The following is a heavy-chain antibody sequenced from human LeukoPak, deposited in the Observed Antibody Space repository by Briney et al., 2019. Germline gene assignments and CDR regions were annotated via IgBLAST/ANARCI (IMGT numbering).Heavy chain of an antibody. Sequence: SETLSLTCAVYGGSFSGYYWSWIRQPPGKGLEWIGEINHSGSTNYNPSLKSRVTISVDTSKDQFSLKLSSVTAADTAVYYCARRGVLRYFDWAKNWFDPWGQGTLVTVSS. J-gene: IGHJ5*02. V-gene: IGHV4-34*01. CDR2: INHSGST. D-gene: IGHD3-9*01. CDR3: ARRGVLRYFDWAKNWFDP. CDR1: GGSFSGYY.